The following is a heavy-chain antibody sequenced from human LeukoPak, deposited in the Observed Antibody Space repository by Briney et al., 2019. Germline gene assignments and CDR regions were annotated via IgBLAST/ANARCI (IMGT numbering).Heavy chain of an antibody. CDR1: GFTFSNYW. V-gene: IGHV3-23*01. CDR3: AKEAFDI. J-gene: IGHJ3*02. CDR2: ISGSAGST. Sequence: GGSLRLSCAASGFTFSNYWMHWVRQAPGKGLEWVSAISGSAGSTYYADSVKGRFTIFRDNSQNTLYLQMNSLRAEDTALYYCAKEAFDIWGQGTMVTVSS.